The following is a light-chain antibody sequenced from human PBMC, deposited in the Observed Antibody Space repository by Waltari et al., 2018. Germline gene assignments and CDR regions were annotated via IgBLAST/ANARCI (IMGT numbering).Light chain of an antibody. CDR3: HQYYSIPYT. V-gene: IGKV4-1*01. CDR2: WAS. Sequence: DIVMTQSPDSLSVSLGERATINCKSSQSVFYSSYNKNDLALYHQKPGQPPKLLIYWASTRESGFPDRFSGSGSGTDFTLTISSLQAEDVAVYYCHQYYSIPYTFGQGTKLEVK. CDR1: QSVFYSSYNKND. J-gene: IGKJ2*01.